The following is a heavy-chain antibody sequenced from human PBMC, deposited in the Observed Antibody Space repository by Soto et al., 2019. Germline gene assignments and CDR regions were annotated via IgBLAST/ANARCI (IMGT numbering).Heavy chain of an antibody. CDR2: IYYSGIT. J-gene: IGHJ6*02. V-gene: IGHV4-59*01. D-gene: IGHD1-20*01. Sequence: LSLTCTVSGGSISSYYWSWIRQPPGKGLEWIGYIYYSGITNYNPSLKSQVTISVDTSKNQFSLKLSSVTAADTAVYYCARYKSNYYYGMDVWGQGTTVTVSS. CDR1: GGSISSYY. CDR3: ARYKSNYYYGMDV.